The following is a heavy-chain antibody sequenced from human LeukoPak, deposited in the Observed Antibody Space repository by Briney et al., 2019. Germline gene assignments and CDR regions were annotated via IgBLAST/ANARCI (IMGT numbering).Heavy chain of an antibody. V-gene: IGHV3-11*05. CDR1: GFPFSDYY. CDR3: ARGHFGMGV. Sequence: GGSLRLSCAASGFPFSDYYMSWIRQAPGKGLEWVSYISSSSSYTNYADSVRGRFTISRENAKNSLFLQMNSPRAEDTAVYYCARGHFGMGVWGQGTTVTVSS. J-gene: IGHJ6*02. CDR2: ISSSSSYT.